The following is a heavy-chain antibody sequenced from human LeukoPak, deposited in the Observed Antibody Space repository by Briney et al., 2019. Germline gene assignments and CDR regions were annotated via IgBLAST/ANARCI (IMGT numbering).Heavy chain of an antibody. CDR3: ARGGRDQWFEKPVYAFDI. CDR2: IYFNGSS. D-gene: IGHD3-10*01. Sequence: SQTLSLTCTVSGGSISSGDYYWSWIRQPPGKGLEWIGYIYFNGSSNYNPSLKSRVSISVDTSKNQFSLKLNSVTAADTAVYYCARGGRDQWFEKPVYAFDIWGPGTMVTVSS. CDR1: GGSISSGDYY. V-gene: IGHV4-30-4*01. J-gene: IGHJ3*02.